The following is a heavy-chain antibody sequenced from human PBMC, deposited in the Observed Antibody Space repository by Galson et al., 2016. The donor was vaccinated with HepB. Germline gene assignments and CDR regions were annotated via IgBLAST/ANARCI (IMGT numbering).Heavy chain of an antibody. D-gene: IGHD3-22*01. Sequence: SLRLSCAASGFSFSSFAMTWVRQAPGKGLEWVSSLSGSGESANYADSVKGRFTISRDNSKNTVYLQIKSLRAEDTAVYYCAKDLTFYFDSTGYDYEGFGSADYWGQGTMVTVSS. CDR2: LSGSGESA. J-gene: IGHJ4*02. V-gene: IGHV3-23*01. CDR3: AKDLTFYFDSTGYDYEGFGSADY. CDR1: GFSFSSFA.